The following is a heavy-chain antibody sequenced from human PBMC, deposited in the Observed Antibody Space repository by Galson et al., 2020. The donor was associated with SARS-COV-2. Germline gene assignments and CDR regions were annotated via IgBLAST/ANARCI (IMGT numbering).Heavy chain of an antibody. CDR3: AREVSLDYYDSSDAFDI. D-gene: IGHD3-22*01. V-gene: IGHV1-18*01. Sequence: ASVKVSCKASGYTFTSYGISWVRQAPGQGLEWMGWISAYNGNTNYAQKLQGRVTMTTDTSTSTAYMELRSLRSDDTAVYYCAREVSLDYYDSSDAFDIWGQGTMVTVSS. J-gene: IGHJ3*02. CDR2: ISAYNGNT. CDR1: GYTFTSYG.